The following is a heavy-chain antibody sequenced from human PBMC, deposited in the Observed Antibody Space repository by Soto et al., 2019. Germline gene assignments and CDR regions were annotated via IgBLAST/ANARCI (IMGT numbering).Heavy chain of an antibody. V-gene: IGHV4-59*01. J-gene: IGHJ3*02. D-gene: IGHD3-16*01. CDR2: IYYSGST. CDR1: GGSISSYY. Sequence: SETLSLTCTVSGGSISSYYWSWIRQPPGKGLEWIGYIYYSGSTNYNPSLKSRVTISVDTSKNQFSLKLSSVTAADTAVYYCARDGGYGFEGAFDIWGQGTMVTVSS. CDR3: ARDGGYGFEGAFDI.